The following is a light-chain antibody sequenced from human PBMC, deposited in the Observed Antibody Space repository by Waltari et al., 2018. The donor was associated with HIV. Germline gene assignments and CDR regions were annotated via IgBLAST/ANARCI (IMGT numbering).Light chain of an antibody. J-gene: IGKJ2*01. V-gene: IGKV1-16*02. Sequence: DIQMTQSPSSLSASVGDRVTITCRASHDISNYLAWFQQKPGEAPKSLIYAASTLQSGVPSKFRGSGSETYFTLTISSLEPEDFAVYYCQHRSSWLPYTFGQGTKLEIK. CDR3: QHRSSWLPYT. CDR2: AAS. CDR1: HDISNY.